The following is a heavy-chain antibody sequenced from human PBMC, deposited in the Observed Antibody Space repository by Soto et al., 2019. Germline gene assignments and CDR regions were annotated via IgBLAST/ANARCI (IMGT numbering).Heavy chain of an antibody. J-gene: IGHJ5*02. CDR2: INHSGST. V-gene: IGHV4-34*01. CDR3: ARDSVNYDFWSGYTNGEYNWFDP. D-gene: IGHD3-3*01. CDR1: GGSFSGYY. Sequence: ETLSLTCAVYGGSFSGYYWSWIRQPPGKGLEWIGEINHSGSTNYNPSLKSRVTISVDTSKNQFSLKLSSVTAADTAVYYCARDSVNYDFWSGYTNGEYNWFDPWGQGTLVTVSS.